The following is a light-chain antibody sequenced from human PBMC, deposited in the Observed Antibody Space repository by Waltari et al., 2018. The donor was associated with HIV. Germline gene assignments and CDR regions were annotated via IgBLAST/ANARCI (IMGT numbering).Light chain of an antibody. CDR3: QQYGDSYT. V-gene: IGKV3-20*01. CDR2: GAS. Sequence: ENVFTQSPGTLPLSPGERADLSCRDAQTGYANYVSWYQQKPGQAPRLLIYGASNRATGIPDRFSGSGSGTDFTLTISRLEPEDFAVYYCQQYGDSYTFGQGTKLEIK. CDR1: QTGYANY. J-gene: IGKJ2*01.